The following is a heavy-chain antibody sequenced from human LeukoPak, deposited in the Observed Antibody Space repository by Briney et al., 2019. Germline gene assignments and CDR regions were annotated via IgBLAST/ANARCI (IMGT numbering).Heavy chain of an antibody. CDR1: GGSFSGYY. D-gene: IGHD1-26*01. CDR3: ARGKDSEPSNYGMDV. Sequence: SETLSLTCAVYGGSFSGYYWSWIRQPPGKGLEWIGEINHSGSTNYNPSFKSRVTISVDTSKNQFSLKLSSVTAADTAVYYSARGKDSEPSNYGMDVWGQGTTVTVSS. CDR2: INHSGST. J-gene: IGHJ6*02. V-gene: IGHV4-34*01.